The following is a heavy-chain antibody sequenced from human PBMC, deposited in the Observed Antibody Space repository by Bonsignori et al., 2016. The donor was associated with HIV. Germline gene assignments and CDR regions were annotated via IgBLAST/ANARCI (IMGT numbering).Heavy chain of an antibody. CDR3: AKVLTGYSSSWDAFDI. Sequence: GSSLKISCAASGFTFDDYAMHWVRQAPGKGLEWVSGISWNSGSIGYADSVKGRFTISRDNAKNSLYLQMNSLRAEDTALYYCAKVLTGYSSSWDAFDIWGQGTMVTVSS. CDR1: GFTFDDYA. J-gene: IGHJ3*02. D-gene: IGHD6-13*01. V-gene: IGHV3-9*01. CDR2: ISWNSGSI.